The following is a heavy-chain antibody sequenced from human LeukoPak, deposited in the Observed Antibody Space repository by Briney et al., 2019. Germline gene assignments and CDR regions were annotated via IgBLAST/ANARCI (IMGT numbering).Heavy chain of an antibody. D-gene: IGHD6-19*01. Sequence: GGSLRLSXAASGFTFSSYPMSWVGQAPGKGREWVSAISGSGGDTYYADSVKGRFTISRDNSKKTLYLQMNSLRAEDTALYYCSTSSGWYPKYFDYWGQGTLVTVSS. CDR1: GFTFSSYP. J-gene: IGHJ4*02. V-gene: IGHV3-23*01. CDR3: STSSGWYPKYFDY. CDR2: ISGSGGDT.